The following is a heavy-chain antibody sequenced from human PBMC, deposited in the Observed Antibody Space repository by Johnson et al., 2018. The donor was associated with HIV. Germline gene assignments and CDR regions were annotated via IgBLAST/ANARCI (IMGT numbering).Heavy chain of an antibody. CDR1: GFTFSSYA. Sequence: QVQLVESGGGVVQPGRSLRLSCAASGFTFSSYAMHWVRQAPGKGLAWVAVISYDGRNKYSEDSVKGRFPISRDNSKNTLYLQMNSLRAEDTVVYYCARDWRGDSSGYYYFFSFDIWGQGTMVTVSS. D-gene: IGHD3-22*01. CDR3: ARDWRGDSSGYYYFFSFDI. CDR2: ISYDGRNK. V-gene: IGHV3-30-3*01. J-gene: IGHJ3*02.